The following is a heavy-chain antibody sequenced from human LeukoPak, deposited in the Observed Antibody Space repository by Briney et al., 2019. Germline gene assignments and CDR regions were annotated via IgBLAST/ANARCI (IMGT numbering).Heavy chain of an antibody. CDR1: GGSISSSSYF. CDR2: IYYTGST. D-gene: IGHD6-13*01. CDR3: ARDGTSAGAGDAFDI. V-gene: IGHV4-39*07. Sequence: SETLSLTCTVSGGSISSSSYFWGWIRQPPGKGLEWIGTIYYTGSTYYSPSLKSRVTISVDTSKKQFSLNLSSVTAADTAVYYCARDGTSAGAGDAFDIWGQGTMVTVSS. J-gene: IGHJ3*02.